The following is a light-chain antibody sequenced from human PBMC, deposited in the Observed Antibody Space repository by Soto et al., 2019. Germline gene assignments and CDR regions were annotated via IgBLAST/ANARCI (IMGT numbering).Light chain of an antibody. CDR2: DAS. CDR1: QSVDNY. J-gene: IGKJ4*01. Sequence: EIVLTQSPATLSLSPGERATLSCRASQSVDNYLARYQQKPGQAPRLLIYDASERATGIPARFSGSGSGTDFTLPISALEPEDFAVYYCQQRINWPSFGGGTKVEIK. CDR3: QQRINWPS. V-gene: IGKV3-11*01.